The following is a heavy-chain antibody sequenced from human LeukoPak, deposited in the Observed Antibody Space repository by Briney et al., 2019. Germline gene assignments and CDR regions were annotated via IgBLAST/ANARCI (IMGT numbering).Heavy chain of an antibody. CDR2: IIPIFGAA. J-gene: IGHJ3*02. CDR1: GGTFSSYA. V-gene: IGHV1-69*05. D-gene: IGHD2-15*01. Sequence: GSSVKVSCKASGGTFSSYAISWVRQAPGQGLEWMGRIIPIFGAASYAQNFQGRVSITTDESTSTAYMELSSLRSEDTAVYYCARGYCSGDSCFHDAFDIWGQGTMVTVSS. CDR3: ARGYCSGDSCFHDAFDI.